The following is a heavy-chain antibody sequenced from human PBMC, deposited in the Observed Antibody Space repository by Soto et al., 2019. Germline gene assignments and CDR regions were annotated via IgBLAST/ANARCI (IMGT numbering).Heavy chain of an antibody. D-gene: IGHD2-8*01. V-gene: IGHV6-1*01. CDR2: TYFRSEWYN. J-gene: IGHJ4*02. Sequence: SQTLSLTCAISGDSVSTNSAAWVWIRQSPSRGLEWLGRTYFRSEWYNDHALSVKSRLTISPDTSKNHFSLHLNSVTPEDTAVYYCARREHSVHYFASWGQGTLVTVSS. CDR1: GDSVSTNSAA. CDR3: ARREHSVHYFAS.